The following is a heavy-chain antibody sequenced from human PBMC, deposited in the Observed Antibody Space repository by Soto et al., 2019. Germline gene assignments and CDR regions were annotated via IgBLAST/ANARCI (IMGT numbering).Heavy chain of an antibody. CDR3: ARDHPSGSYYFDY. D-gene: IGHD3-10*01. J-gene: IGHJ4*02. Sequence: GGSLRLSCAASGFTFSDYYMSWIRQAPGKGLEWVSYISSSGTTIYYADSVKGRFTISRDNAKNSLFLQMNSLRAEDTAVYYCARDHPSGSYYFDYWGQGTLVTVSS. CDR1: GFTFSDYY. CDR2: ISSSGTTI. V-gene: IGHV3-11*01.